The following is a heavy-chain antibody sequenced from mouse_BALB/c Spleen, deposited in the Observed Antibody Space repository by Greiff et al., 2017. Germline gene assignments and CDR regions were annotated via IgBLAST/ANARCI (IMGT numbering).Heavy chain of an antibody. CDR1: GFNIKDTY. Sequence: EVKLMESGAELVKPGASVKLSCTASGFNIKDTYMHWVKQRPEQGLEWIGRIDPANGNTKYDPKFQGKATITADTSSNTAYLQLSSLTSEDTAVYYCARSGGYLYFDYWGQGTTLTVSS. J-gene: IGHJ2*01. D-gene: IGHD2-3*01. CDR3: ARSGGYLYFDY. V-gene: IGHV14-3*02. CDR2: IDPANGNT.